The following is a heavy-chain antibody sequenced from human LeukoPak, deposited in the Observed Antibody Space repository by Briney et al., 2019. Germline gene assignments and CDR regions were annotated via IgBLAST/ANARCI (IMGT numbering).Heavy chain of an antibody. CDR3: ASISLSEMATITVFDY. CDR1: GGTFSSYA. J-gene: IGHJ4*02. D-gene: IGHD5-24*01. V-gene: IGHV1-69*04. Sequence: ASVKVSCKASGGTFSSYAISWVRQAPGQGLEWMGRIIPILGIANYAQKFQGRVTITADKSTSTAYMELSSLRSEDTAVYYCASISLSEMATITVFDYWGQGTLVTVSS. CDR2: IIPILGIA.